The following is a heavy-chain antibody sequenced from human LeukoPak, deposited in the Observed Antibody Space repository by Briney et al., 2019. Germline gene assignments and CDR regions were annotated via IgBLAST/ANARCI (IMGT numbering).Heavy chain of an antibody. J-gene: IGHJ4*02. Sequence: SETLSLTCTVSGGSISSYYWNWIRQPPGKGLEWIGYIYFSGSTNYNPSLKSRVTISGDTSKNQFSLKLSSVTAADTAVYYCARRKAATVDYWGQGTLVTVSS. CDR1: GGSISSYY. CDR3: ARRKAATVDY. CDR2: IYFSGST. V-gene: IGHV4-59*12. D-gene: IGHD6-13*01.